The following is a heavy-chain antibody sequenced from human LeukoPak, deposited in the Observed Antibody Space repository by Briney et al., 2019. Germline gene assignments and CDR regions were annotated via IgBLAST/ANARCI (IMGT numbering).Heavy chain of an antibody. CDR3: ARLPRGIGFDY. Sequence: SETLSLTCTVSVGSISSYYGSWIRQPAGKGLEWIGHIYTSGSANYNPSLKSRVTIPVEPSKNQFSLTLRYAAAADTAGFYFARLPRGIGFDYWGKGATVIVPS. CDR2: IYTSGSA. CDR1: VGSISSYY. V-gene: IGHV4-4*07. J-gene: IGHJ4*03. D-gene: IGHD3-10*01.